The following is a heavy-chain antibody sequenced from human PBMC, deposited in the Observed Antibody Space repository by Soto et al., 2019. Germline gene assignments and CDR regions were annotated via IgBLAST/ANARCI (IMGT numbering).Heavy chain of an antibody. V-gene: IGHV3-23*01. J-gene: IGHJ4*02. D-gene: IGHD6-13*01. CDR2: ISGSGGDT. CDR1: GFIFRNYA. Sequence: GGSLRLSCAASGFIFRNYAMSWVREAPGKGLEWVSGISGSGGDTYYADSVKGRFTISRDNSKNTLYLQMNSLRAEDTAVYYCAKDSAAAGPRYSFDYWGQGTLVTVSS. CDR3: AKDSAAAGPRYSFDY.